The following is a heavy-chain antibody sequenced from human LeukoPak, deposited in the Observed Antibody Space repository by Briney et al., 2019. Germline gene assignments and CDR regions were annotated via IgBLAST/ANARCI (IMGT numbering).Heavy chain of an antibody. V-gene: IGHV3-21*01. CDR3: ARMGGSSWYSDY. Sequence: GGSLRLSCAASGFTFSSYSMNWVRQAPGKGLEWVSSISSSSSYIYYADSVKGRFTISRDNAKNSLYLQMNSLRAEDTAVYYCARMGGSSWYSDYWGQGTLVTVSS. CDR1: GFTFSSYS. J-gene: IGHJ4*02. CDR2: ISSSSSYI. D-gene: IGHD6-13*01.